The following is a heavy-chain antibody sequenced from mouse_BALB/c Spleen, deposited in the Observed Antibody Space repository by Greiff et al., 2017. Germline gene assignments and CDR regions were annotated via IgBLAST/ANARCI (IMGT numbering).Heavy chain of an antibody. V-gene: IGHV3-2*02. J-gene: IGHJ4*01. D-gene: IGHD2-3*01. Sequence: EVKLVESGPGLVKPSQSLSLTCTVTGYSITSDYAWNWIRQFPGNKLEWMGYISYSGSTSYNPSLKSRISITRDTSKNQFFLQLNSVTTEDTATYYCARWYDGYYYAMDYWGQGTSVTVSS. CDR2: ISYSGST. CDR1: GYSITSDYA. CDR3: ARWYDGYYYAMDY.